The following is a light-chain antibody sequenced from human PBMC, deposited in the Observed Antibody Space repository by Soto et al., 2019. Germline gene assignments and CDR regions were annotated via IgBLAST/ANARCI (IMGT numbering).Light chain of an antibody. CDR3: LLFYGGAYV. J-gene: IGLJ1*01. CDR1: TGAVTSGHF. Sequence: QAVVTQEPSLTVSPGGTVTLTFCSSTGAVTSGHFPYWFQQKPGQAPRTLISDTSDKHSWTPARFSGSLLGGKAALTRSGAQSEDEADYYCLLFYGGAYVFGTGTKLTVL. CDR2: DTS. V-gene: IGLV7-46*01.